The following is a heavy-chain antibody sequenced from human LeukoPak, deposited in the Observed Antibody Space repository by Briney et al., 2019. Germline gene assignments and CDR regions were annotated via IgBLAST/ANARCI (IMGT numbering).Heavy chain of an antibody. V-gene: IGHV1-2*02. J-gene: IGHJ6*02. CDR2: INPNSGGT. D-gene: IGHD3-3*01. Sequence: GASVKVSCKASGYTFTGYYMHWVRQAPGQGLEWMGWINPNSGGTNYAQKFQGRVTMTRDTSISTAYMELSRPRSDDTAVYYCARDFGVVIIDYYYYGMDVWGQGTTVTVSS. CDR3: ARDFGVVIIDYYYYGMDV. CDR1: GYTFTGYY.